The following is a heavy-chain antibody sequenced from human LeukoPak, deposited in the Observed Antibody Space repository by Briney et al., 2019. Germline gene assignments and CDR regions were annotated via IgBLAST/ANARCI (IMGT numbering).Heavy chain of an antibody. CDR1: GFSLSTSGVG. V-gene: IGHV2-5*02. Sequence: SGPTLVKPTQTLTLTCTFSGFSLSTSGVGVGWIRQPPGKALEWLAFIYWDGDRRYSTSLESRLTITKDTFKNQVVLTMTNMDPVDTATYYCAHSEDYYGSVDAFDIWGQGTMVTVSS. D-gene: IGHD3-10*01. CDR2: IYWDGDR. CDR3: AHSEDYYGSVDAFDI. J-gene: IGHJ3*02.